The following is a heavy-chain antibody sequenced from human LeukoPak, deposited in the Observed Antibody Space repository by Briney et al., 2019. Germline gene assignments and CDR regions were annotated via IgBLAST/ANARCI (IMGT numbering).Heavy chain of an antibody. J-gene: IGHJ4*02. CDR2: IKGDGSKQ. V-gene: IGHV3-7*01. Sequence: PGGSHRLSCAASGLAFSTNSMSWVRQAPGKGLEWVANIKGDGSKQYYVDSVKGRFTISRDNAKNSLYLQMYSLTAEDTAVYYCARDGDHSCGDYWGQGTLVTVSS. CDR1: GLAFSTNS. D-gene: IGHD2-2*01. CDR3: ARDGDHSCGDY.